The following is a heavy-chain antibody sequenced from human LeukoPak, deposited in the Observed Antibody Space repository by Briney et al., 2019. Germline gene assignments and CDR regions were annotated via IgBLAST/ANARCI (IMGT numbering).Heavy chain of an antibody. V-gene: IGHV4-59*08. CDR3: AHSSSGRMYAFDV. Sequence: SETLSLTCTVSGGSISDYYWNWIRQPPGKGLEWIGYIYYSGSTNYNPSLRGRVTISVDTPKNQFSLKLSSVTAADTAVYYCAHSSSGRMYAFDVWGQGTMVTVSS. D-gene: IGHD3-22*01. J-gene: IGHJ3*01. CDR1: GGSISDYY. CDR2: IYYSGST.